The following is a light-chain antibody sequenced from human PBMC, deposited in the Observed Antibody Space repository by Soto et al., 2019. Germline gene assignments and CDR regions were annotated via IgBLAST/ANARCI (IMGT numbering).Light chain of an antibody. CDR3: LLDFSYFWA. J-gene: IGKJ1*01. Sequence: AIQLTQSPSSLSASVGDRVAITCRASQAIRKALGWYQQKPGRVPKLLIYGASTLQSGVPSRFSGSGSGTDFTLTISSLQPEDFATYYCLLDFSYFWAFGRGTKVDIK. CDR1: QAIRKA. CDR2: GAS. V-gene: IGKV1-6*01.